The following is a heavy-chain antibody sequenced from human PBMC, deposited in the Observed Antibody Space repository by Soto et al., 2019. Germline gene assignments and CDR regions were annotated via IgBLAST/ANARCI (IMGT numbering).Heavy chain of an antibody. CDR3: AKDRLAGNFDY. CDR2: ISNTGGGT. J-gene: IGHJ4*01. CDR1: GFTFNNYA. V-gene: IGHV3-23*01. Sequence: GGSLRLSCAASGFTFNNYAMNWVRQAPGMGLEWVATISNTGGGTYYADSVKGRFTISRDNSKNTLYLQMSSLRVEDTAVYYCAKDRLAGNFDYWGHGTLVTVSS.